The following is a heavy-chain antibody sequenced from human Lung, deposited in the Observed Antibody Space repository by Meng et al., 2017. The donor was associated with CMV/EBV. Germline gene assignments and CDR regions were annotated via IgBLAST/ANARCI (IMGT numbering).Heavy chain of an antibody. J-gene: IGHJ4*02. V-gene: IGHV3-7*04. D-gene: IGHD3-22*01. CDR3: ARVPSSGYSPFDS. Sequence: GESLKISRAASGFNVGTYWMTWVRQAPGKGLQWVANINQEGNWRAYVDSVKGRFTISRDNARNSVYLQMNSLRPEDTGVFYCARVPSSGYSPFDSWGPGTLVTVSS. CDR1: GFNVGTYW. CDR2: INQEGNWR.